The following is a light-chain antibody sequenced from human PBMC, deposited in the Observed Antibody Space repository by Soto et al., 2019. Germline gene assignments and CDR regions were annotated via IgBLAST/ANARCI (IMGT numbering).Light chain of an antibody. J-gene: IGKJ3*01. Sequence: EIVLTQSPGTLSLSPGERATLSCRASQSVSSSYLAWYQQKPGQAPKLLIYGASSRATGIPDRFSGSGSGTEFTLTISSLEPEDFAVYYCQQYGSSPFTFGPGTKVDI. V-gene: IGKV3-20*01. CDR2: GAS. CDR1: QSVSSSY. CDR3: QQYGSSPFT.